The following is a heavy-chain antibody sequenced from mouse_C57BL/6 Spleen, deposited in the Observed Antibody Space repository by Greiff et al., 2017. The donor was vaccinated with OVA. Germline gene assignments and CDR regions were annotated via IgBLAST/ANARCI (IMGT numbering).Heavy chain of an antibody. J-gene: IGHJ4*01. D-gene: IGHD3-3*01. CDR1: GYAFSSYW. CDR3: AREGPPYAMDY. Sequence: QVHVKQSGAELVKPGASVKISCKASGYAFSSYWMNWVKQRPGKGLEWIGQIYPGDGDTNYNGKFKGKATLTADKSSSTAYMQLSSLTSEDSAVYFCAREGPPYAMDYWGQGTSVTVSS. CDR2: IYPGDGDT. V-gene: IGHV1-80*01.